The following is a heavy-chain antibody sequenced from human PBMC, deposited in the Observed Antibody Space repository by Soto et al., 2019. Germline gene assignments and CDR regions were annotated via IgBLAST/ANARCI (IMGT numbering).Heavy chain of an antibody. D-gene: IGHD4-4*01. CDR1: GGSISSGDYY. CDR2: IYYSGST. Sequence: PSETLSLTCTVSGGSISSGDYYWSWIRQPPGKGLEWIGYIYYSGSTYYNPSLKSRVTISVDTSKNQFSLKLSSVTAADTAVYYCARLNYSLYYYGMDVWGQGTTVTVSS. CDR3: ARLNYSLYYYGMDV. V-gene: IGHV4-30-4*01. J-gene: IGHJ6*02.